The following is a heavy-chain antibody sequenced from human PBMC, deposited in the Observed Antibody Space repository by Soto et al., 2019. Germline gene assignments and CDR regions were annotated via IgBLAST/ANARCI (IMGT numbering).Heavy chain of an antibody. V-gene: IGHV3-11*06. CDR1: GFTFSDYY. Sequence: QAQLVESGGGLVKPGGSLRLSCAASGFTFSDYYMSWIRQAPGKGLEWVSYISSSSAYTSYADSLKGRFTISRDNAKNSLYLQMNSLRVEDTALYYCARDRRAAAGEGWFDPWGQGTLVTVFS. CDR3: ARDRRAAAGEGWFDP. CDR2: ISSSSAYT. D-gene: IGHD6-13*01. J-gene: IGHJ5*02.